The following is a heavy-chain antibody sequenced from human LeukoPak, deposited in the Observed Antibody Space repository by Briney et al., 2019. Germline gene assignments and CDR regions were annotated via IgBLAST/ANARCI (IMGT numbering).Heavy chain of an antibody. Sequence: GGSLRLSCAASGFTFSSYGMHWVRQAPGKGLEWVAVISNDGSNKYYADSVKGRFTISRDNSKNTLYLQMNSLRAEDTAVYYCAKPHYGDYVRFDYWGQGTLVTVSS. D-gene: IGHD4-17*01. CDR1: GFTFSSYG. CDR3: AKPHYGDYVRFDY. CDR2: ISNDGSNK. J-gene: IGHJ4*02. V-gene: IGHV3-30*18.